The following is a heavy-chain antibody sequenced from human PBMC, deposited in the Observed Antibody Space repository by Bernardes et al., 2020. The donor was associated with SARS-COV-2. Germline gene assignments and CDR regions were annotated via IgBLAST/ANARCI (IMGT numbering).Heavy chain of an antibody. D-gene: IGHD2-15*01. V-gene: IGHV4-4*02. CDR1: GDSISNLHW. J-gene: IGHJ5*02. Sequence: SEPLSLTCAVSGDSISNLHWCSCVLQSPGTGLEWIGEIYHNGNTNYNPSLKSRVTISVDKSKNQLSLKLTSVTAADTAVYYCVRAGAYCLDLWGQGVLVTVSA. CDR2: IYHNGNT. CDR3: VRAGAYCLDL.